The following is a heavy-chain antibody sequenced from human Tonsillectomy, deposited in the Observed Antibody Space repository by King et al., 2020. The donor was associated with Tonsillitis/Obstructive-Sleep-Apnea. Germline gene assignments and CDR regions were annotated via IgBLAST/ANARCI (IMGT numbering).Heavy chain of an antibody. J-gene: IGHJ6*03. Sequence: VQLQQWGAGLLKPSETLSLTCAVYGGSFSGYYWSWIRQPPGKGLEWIGEISHSGSTNYNPSLKSRVTISVDTSKNQFSLKLSSLTAADTAVYYCARVVRFSITGTTPLYYYYYMDVWGKGTTVTVSS. D-gene: IGHD1-7*01. V-gene: IGHV4-34*01. CDR3: ARVVRFSITGTTPLYYYYYMDV. CDR2: ISHSGST. CDR1: GGSFSGYY.